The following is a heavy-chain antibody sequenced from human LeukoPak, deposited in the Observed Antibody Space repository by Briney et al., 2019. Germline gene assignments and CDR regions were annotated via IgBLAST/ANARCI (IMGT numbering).Heavy chain of an antibody. D-gene: IGHD3-10*01. Sequence: SETLSLTCTVSGGSISSYYWGWIRQPPGKGLEWIGSIYYSGSTYYNPSLKSRVTISVDTSKNQFSLKLSSVTAADTAVYYCAREIVGGSGSYMDVWGQGTTVTVSS. CDR2: IYYSGST. CDR1: GGSISSYY. J-gene: IGHJ6*03. V-gene: IGHV4-39*07. CDR3: AREIVGGSGSYMDV.